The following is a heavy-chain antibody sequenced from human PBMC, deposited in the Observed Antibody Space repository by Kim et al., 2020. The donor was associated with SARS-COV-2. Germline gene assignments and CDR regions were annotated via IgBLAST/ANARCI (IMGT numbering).Heavy chain of an antibody. Sequence: DSGKGRFTISRDNSKNTLYLQRNSLRAEDTAVYYCARDDCSGGSCYSSDYWGQGTLVTVSS. V-gene: IGHV3-53*01. J-gene: IGHJ4*02. CDR3: ARDDCSGGSCYSSDY. D-gene: IGHD2-15*01.